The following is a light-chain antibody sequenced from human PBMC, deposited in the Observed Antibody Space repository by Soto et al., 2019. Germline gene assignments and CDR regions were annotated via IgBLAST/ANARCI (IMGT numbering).Light chain of an antibody. Sequence: PGERATLSCRASQSVSSYLAWYQQKPGQAPRLLIYDASNRATGIPARFSGSGSGTDFTLTISSLEPEYFAVYYCQQRSNLLTFGGGTKVEIK. CDR2: DAS. J-gene: IGKJ4*01. CDR1: QSVSSY. V-gene: IGKV3-11*01. CDR3: QQRSNLLT.